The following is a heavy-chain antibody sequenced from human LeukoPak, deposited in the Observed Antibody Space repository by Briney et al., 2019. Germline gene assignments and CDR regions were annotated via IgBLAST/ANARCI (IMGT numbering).Heavy chain of an antibody. V-gene: IGHV3-33*01. CDR2: IWYDGSNK. Sequence: GGSLRPSCAASGFTFSSYGMHWVRPAPAKGVEGVAVIWYDGSNKYYADSVKGRFTISRDNSKNTLYLQMNSLRAEDTAVYYCARTYYYYYGMDVWGKGTTVTVSS. CDR1: GFTFSSYG. CDR3: ARTYYYYYGMDV. J-gene: IGHJ6*04.